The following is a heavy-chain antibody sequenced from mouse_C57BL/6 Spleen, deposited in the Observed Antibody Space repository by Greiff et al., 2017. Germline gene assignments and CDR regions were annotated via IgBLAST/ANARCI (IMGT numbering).Heavy chain of an antibody. J-gene: IGHJ2*01. Sequence: QVQLQQPGAELVKPGASVKLSCKASGYTFTSYWMHWVKQRPGQGLEWIGMIHPNSGSTNYNEKFKSKATLTVDKSSSTAYMQLSSLTSEDSAVYYCARYTTVVAPDYWGQGTTRTVSS. CDR2: IHPNSGST. CDR3: ARYTTVVAPDY. D-gene: IGHD1-1*01. CDR1: GYTFTSYW. V-gene: IGHV1-64*01.